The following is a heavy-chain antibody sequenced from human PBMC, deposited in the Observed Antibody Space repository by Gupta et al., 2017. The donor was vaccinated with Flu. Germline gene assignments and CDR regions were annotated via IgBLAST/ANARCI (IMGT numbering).Heavy chain of an antibody. D-gene: IGHD5-12*01. V-gene: IGHV3-7*01. J-gene: IGHJ4*02. CDR2: INQDGREI. CDR1: TVRSYW. Sequence: TVRSYWMSWIRQATGKGLEWVSNINQDGREINYVDSVKDRFTISRDNAKNSLYLQINSLRLEDTAVYYCARDRGWLQNDDWDQGTLVTVSS. CDR3: ARDRGWLQNDD.